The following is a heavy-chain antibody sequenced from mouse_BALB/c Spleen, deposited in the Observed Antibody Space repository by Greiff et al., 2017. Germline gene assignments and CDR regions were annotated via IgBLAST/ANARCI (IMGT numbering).Heavy chain of an antibody. CDR3: ARSFGIYAMDY. CDR1: GYAFTNYL. J-gene: IGHJ4*01. V-gene: IGHV1-54*03. CDR2: INPGSGGT. Sequence: QVHVKQSGAELVRPGTSVKVSCKASGYAFTNYLIEWVKQRPGQGLEWIGVINPGSGGTNYNEKFKGKATLTADKSSSTAYMQLSSLTSDDSAVYFCARSFGIYAMDYWGQGTSVTVSS. D-gene: IGHD3-1*01.